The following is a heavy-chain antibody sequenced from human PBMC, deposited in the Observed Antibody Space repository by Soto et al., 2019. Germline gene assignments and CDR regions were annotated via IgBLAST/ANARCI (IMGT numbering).Heavy chain of an antibody. CDR3: ARGANHRGGMDV. V-gene: IGHV3-33*01. J-gene: IGHJ6*02. Sequence: QVQLVESGGGVVQPGRSLRLSCAASGFTFSSYGMHWVRQAPGKGLEWVAVIWYDGSNKYYADSVKGRFTISRDNSKNTLYLQMNSLRAEDTAVYYCARGANHRGGMDVWGQGTTVTVSS. CDR2: IWYDGSNK. CDR1: GFTFSSYG.